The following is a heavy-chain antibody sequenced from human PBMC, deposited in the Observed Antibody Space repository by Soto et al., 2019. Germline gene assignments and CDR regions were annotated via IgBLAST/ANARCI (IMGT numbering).Heavy chain of an antibody. CDR3: ARDIGGGNWFDP. D-gene: IGHD1-26*01. J-gene: IGHJ5*02. Sequence: GGSLRLSCEASGFSFSSYEMNWVRQAPGKGLEWVSYISTGGGAIHYADSVKGRFTVSRDNAKSSLYLQMNSLRAEDTALYYCARDIGGGNWFDPWGQGTLVTSPQ. CDR2: ISTGGGAI. CDR1: GFSFSSYE. V-gene: IGHV3-48*03.